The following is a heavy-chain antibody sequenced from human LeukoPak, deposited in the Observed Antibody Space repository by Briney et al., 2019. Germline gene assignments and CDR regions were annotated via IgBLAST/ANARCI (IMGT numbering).Heavy chain of an antibody. CDR2: ISSSSTI. CDR3: ARQRYCSGGSCYPFNY. Sequence: PGGSLRLSCAASGFTFSSHNMNWVRQAPGKGLEWVSHISSSSTIYYADSVKGRFTISRDNSKNTLYLQMNSLRAEDTAVYYCARQRYCSGGSCYPFNYWGQGTLVTVSS. V-gene: IGHV3-48*01. CDR1: GFTFSSHN. J-gene: IGHJ4*02. D-gene: IGHD2-15*01.